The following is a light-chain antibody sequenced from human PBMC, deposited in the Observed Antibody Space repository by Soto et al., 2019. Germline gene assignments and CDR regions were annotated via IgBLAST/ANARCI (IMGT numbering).Light chain of an antibody. Sequence: VLTQSPATLSVSPGERATLSCRASQSVSSNLAWYQQGPGQAPRLLIYGASTRATGIPGRFSGSGSGTEFTLTISSLQSEDFAVYYCHQYDNWPQTFGQGTKVDIK. CDR2: GAS. CDR3: HQYDNWPQT. V-gene: IGKV3-15*01. J-gene: IGKJ1*01. CDR1: QSVSSN.